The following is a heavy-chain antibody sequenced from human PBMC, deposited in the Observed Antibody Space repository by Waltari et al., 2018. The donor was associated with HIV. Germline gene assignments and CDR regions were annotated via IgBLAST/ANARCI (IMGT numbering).Heavy chain of an antibody. V-gene: IGHV5-51*03. CDR1: GCTFTSYW. CDR2: ISPGDSDT. Sequence: EVQLVQSGAELKKPGESLKISCKASGCTFTSYWIGWVRQMPGKGLEWMGIISPGDSDTRYSPSFQGQVTISADKSISTAYLQWSSLEASDTAMYYCATNCLNVDTAMPYYFDYWGQGTLVTVSS. D-gene: IGHD5-18*01. CDR3: ATNCLNVDTAMPYYFDY. J-gene: IGHJ4*02.